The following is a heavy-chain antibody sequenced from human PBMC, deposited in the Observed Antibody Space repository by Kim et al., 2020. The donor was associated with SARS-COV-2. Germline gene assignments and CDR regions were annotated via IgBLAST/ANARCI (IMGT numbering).Heavy chain of an antibody. CDR1: GFIIRTYW. D-gene: IGHD3-10*01. CDR2: IKEDGSEA. V-gene: IGHV3-7*01. CDR3: MRDAGNY. Sequence: GGSLRLSCVASGFIIRTYWMTWVRQPPGKGLEWVGNIKEDGSEAYYAGSVKGRVTISRTNAKNSLYLQINSLGAEDTSVYYWMRDAGNYWGQGTLVIVSS. J-gene: IGHJ4*02.